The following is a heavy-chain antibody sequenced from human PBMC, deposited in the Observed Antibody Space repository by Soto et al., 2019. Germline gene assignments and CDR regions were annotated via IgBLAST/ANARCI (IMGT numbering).Heavy chain of an antibody. J-gene: IGHJ4*02. Sequence: QVQLVQSGAEVKKPGASVKVSCKASGYTFTSYGISWVLQAPGQGREWMGWISAYNGNTNYAQKLQGRVTMTTDTSTSTAYMERRSLRAYDTAVYYCARSPRMGSGCVLLDYWGKGTLVTVSS. CDR1: GYTFTSYG. CDR3: ARSPRMGSGCVLLDY. D-gene: IGHD6-19*01. CDR2: ISAYNGNT. V-gene: IGHV1-18*01.